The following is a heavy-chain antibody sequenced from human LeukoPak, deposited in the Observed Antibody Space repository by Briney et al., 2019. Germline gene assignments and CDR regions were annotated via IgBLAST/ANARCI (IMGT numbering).Heavy chain of an antibody. Sequence: SVKVSCKASEGTFSSYAISWVRQAPGQGLEWMGRIIPILGIANYAQKFQGRVTITADKSTSTAYMELSSLRSEDTAVYYCAREHSRIVVVIANTALDYWGQGTLVTVSS. CDR2: IIPILGIA. V-gene: IGHV1-69*04. CDR3: AREHSRIVVVIANTALDY. J-gene: IGHJ4*02. CDR1: EGTFSSYA. D-gene: IGHD2-21*01.